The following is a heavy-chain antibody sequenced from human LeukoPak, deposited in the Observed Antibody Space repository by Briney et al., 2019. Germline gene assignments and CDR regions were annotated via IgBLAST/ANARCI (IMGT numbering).Heavy chain of an antibody. J-gene: IGHJ4*02. D-gene: IGHD5-12*01. CDR1: GFSFSAAW. CDR2: IKNDGSDK. V-gene: IGHV3-7*01. Sequence: PGGSLRLSCEASGFSFSAAWMTWVRQAPGKGLEWVATIKNDGSDKYYVDSVKGRFTLSRDNAKNSVYLQMNSLRVEDTAVYYCVNLGYSDGGQGTLVTVS. CDR3: VNLGYSD.